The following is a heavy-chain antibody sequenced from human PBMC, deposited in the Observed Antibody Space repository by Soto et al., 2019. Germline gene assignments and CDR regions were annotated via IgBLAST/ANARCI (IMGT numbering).Heavy chain of an antibody. V-gene: IGHV4-61*08. CDR2: IYYSGST. J-gene: IGHJ6*03. CDR3: ARSYGRYYYSLDV. D-gene: IGHD1-26*01. CDR1: GGTISSGGYS. Sequence: PSETLSLTCTVSGGTISSGGYSWCWNRKHPGEGLEWIGYIYYSGSTNYNPSLKSRVTISVDTFKNQFSLKLSSVTAADTAVYYCARSYGRYYYSLDVWGKGTTVTVSS.